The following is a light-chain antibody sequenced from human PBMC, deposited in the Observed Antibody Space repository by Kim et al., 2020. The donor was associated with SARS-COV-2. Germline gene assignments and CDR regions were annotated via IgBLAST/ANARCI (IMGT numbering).Light chain of an antibody. J-gene: IGKJ1*01. CDR3: QQYGSAPWT. CDR2: GAS. CDR1: QSVSSSY. Sequence: EIVLTQSPGTLSLSPGERATLSCRASQSVSSSYLAWYHQKAGQAPRLLIYGASSRATDIPNRFSGSGSGTDFTLTISRLEPEDSAVYYCQQYGSAPWTFGQGTKLEI. V-gene: IGKV3-20*01.